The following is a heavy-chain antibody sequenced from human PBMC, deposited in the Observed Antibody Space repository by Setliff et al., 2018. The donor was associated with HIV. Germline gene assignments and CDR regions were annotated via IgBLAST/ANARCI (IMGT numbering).Heavy chain of an antibody. CDR1: GGSISSSSYY. CDR2: IYYSGST. D-gene: IGHD6-19*01. CDR3: ARDPSGWYYFDY. J-gene: IGHJ4*02. V-gene: IGHV4-39*02. Sequence: SETLSLTCTVSGGSISSSSYYWGWIRQPPGKGLEWIGSIYYSGSTYYNPSLKSRVTISVDTSKNQFSLKLSSVTAADTAVYYCARDPSGWYYFDYWGQGTLVTVSS.